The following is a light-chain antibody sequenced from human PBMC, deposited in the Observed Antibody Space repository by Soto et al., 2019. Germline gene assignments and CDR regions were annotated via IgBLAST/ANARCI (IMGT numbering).Light chain of an antibody. CDR1: SSNLGAGYD. V-gene: IGLV1-40*01. CDR2: GNS. J-gene: IGLJ1*01. CDR3: QSYDSSLTGFYI. Sequence: QSALTQPPSVSGAPGQTVTISCTGSSSNLGAGYDVHWYQQLPGTAPKLVIFGNSKRPSGIPDRFSGSKSASSASLAITGLQAEDEADYYCQSYDSSLTGFYIFGTGTKVTVL.